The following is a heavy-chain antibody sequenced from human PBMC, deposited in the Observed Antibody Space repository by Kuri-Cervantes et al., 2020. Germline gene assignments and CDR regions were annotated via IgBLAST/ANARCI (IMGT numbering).Heavy chain of an antibody. V-gene: IGHV3-33*01. D-gene: IGHD3-22*01. CDR3: ARGGYYDSSGQDTDAFDI. Sequence: GGSLRLSCAASGFTFSSYGMHWVRQAPGKGLEWVAVIWYDGSNKYYADSVKGRFTISRDNSKNTLYLQMNSLRAEDTAVYYCARGGYYDSSGQDTDAFDIWGQGTMVTVSS. CDR2: IWYDGSNK. CDR1: GFTFSSYG. J-gene: IGHJ3*02.